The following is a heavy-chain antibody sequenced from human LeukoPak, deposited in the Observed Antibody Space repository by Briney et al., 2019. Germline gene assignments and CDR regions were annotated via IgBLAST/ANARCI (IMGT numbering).Heavy chain of an antibody. CDR1: GFTFSSYG. V-gene: IGHV3-33*01. J-gene: IGHJ5*02. CDR3: ARAPYDFWSGYYLVGSQPNFDP. CDR2: IWYDGSNK. Sequence: GGSLRLSCAASGFTFSSYGMHWVRQAPGKGLEWVAVIWYDGSNKYYADSVKGRFTISRDNSKNTLYLQMNSLRAEDTAVYYCARAPYDFWSGYYLVGSQPNFDPWGQGTLVTVSS. D-gene: IGHD3-3*01.